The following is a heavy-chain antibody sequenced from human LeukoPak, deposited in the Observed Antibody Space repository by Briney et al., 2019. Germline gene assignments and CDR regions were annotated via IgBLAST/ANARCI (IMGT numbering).Heavy chain of an antibody. D-gene: IGHD3-10*01. V-gene: IGHV3-23*01. CDR3: AKDLGSYYYGSGSYPFDY. CDR1: GFTFSSYA. Sequence: GGSLRLSCAASGFTFSSYAMTWVRQAPGKGLEWVSAISGSGGSTYYADSVKGRFTISRDNSKNTLYLQMNSLRAEDTAVYYCAKDLGSYYYGSGSYPFDYWGQGTLVTVSS. CDR2: ISGSGGST. J-gene: IGHJ4*02.